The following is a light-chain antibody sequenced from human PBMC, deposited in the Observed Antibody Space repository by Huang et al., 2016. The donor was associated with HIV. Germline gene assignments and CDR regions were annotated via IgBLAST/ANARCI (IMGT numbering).Light chain of an antibody. V-gene: IGKV3-15*01. CDR1: QTVSSN. J-gene: IGKJ2*01. Sequence: EIVMTQSPATLSVSQGERATLSCRASQTVSSNLAWYQQKPGTAPRLLIYGASTRATGIPARFSGSGSGTEFTLTISILQSEDFAVYYCQQYNKWPVAFGQGTKLEIK. CDR3: QQYNKWPVA. CDR2: GAS.